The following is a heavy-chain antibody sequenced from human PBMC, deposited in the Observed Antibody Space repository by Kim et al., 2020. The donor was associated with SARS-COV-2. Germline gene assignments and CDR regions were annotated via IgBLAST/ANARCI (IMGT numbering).Heavy chain of an antibody. CDR1: GFTVSSNY. CDR2: VYSGGSA. D-gene: IGHD3-10*01. V-gene: IGHV3-53*01. CDR3: ARDRVSITMVRGVEYYFDY. Sequence: GGSLRLSCAASGFTVSSNYMSWVRQAPGKGLEWVSVVYSGGSAYYADSVKGRFTISRDNAKNTLYLQMNSLRAEDTAVYYCARDRVSITMVRGVEYYFDYWGQGTLVTVSS. J-gene: IGHJ4*02.